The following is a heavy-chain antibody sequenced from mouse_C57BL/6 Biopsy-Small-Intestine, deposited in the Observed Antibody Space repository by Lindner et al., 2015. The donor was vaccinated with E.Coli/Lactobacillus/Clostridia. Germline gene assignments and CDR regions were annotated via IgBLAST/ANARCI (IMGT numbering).Heavy chain of an antibody. CDR3: ARDGYYYAMDY. CDR2: IYPGDGDT. D-gene: IGHD2-3*01. Sequence: VQLQESGAELVKPGASVKISCKASGYAFSSYWMNWVKQRPGKGLEWIGQIYPGDGDTNYNGKFKGKATLTADKFSNTAYMQLSSLTSEDSAVYFCARDGYYYAMDYWGQGTSVTVSS. V-gene: IGHV1-80*01. J-gene: IGHJ4*01. CDR1: GYAFSSYW.